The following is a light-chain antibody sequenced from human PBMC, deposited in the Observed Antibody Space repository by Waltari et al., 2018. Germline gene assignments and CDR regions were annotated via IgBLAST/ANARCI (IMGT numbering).Light chain of an antibody. CDR2: GAS. J-gene: IGKJ4*01. Sequence: EIVLTQSPVTVSLSPGERATLSCRASQIVSSSYLAWYQQKPGQAPRLLIYGASSRAIGIPDRFSGSGSGTDFTLTISRLEPEDFAVYYCQQYGSSPLTFGGGTKVEIK. V-gene: IGKV3-20*01. CDR1: QIVSSSY. CDR3: QQYGSSPLT.